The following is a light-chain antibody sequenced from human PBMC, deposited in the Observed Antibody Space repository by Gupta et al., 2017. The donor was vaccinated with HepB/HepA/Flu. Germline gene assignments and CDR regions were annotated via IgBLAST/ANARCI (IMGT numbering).Light chain of an antibody. CDR2: NNN. J-gene: IGLJ3*02. CDR1: NSNIGSNT. CDR3: SPWDGGLNGQV. V-gene: IGLV1-44*01. Sequence: QSVLTQPPSASGTPGQRVTISCSGSNSNIGSNTVDWYQQVPGAAPKLLMYNNNQRPSGVPDRFSGSKSGTSASLAISGLQSEDEADYYCSPWDGGLNGQVFGGGTKVTVL.